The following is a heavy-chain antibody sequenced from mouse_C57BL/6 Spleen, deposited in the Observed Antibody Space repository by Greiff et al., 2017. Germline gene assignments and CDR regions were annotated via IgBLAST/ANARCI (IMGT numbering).Heavy chain of an antibody. J-gene: IGHJ4*01. Sequence: QVQLQQPGAELVKPGASVKMSCKASGYTFTSYWITWVKQRPGQGLEWIGDIYPGSGSTNYNEKFKSKATLTVETSSSTAYMRLSSLTSEDSAVYCCASVPLDNGDDVNAKGYWGQGTSVAVS. CDR1: GYTFTSYW. V-gene: IGHV1-55*01. CDR2: IYPGSGST. D-gene: IGHD2-2*01. CDR3: ASVPLDNGDDVNAKGY.